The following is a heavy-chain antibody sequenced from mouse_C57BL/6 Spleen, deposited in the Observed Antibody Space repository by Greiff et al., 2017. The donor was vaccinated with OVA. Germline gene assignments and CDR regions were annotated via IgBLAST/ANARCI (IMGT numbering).Heavy chain of an antibody. J-gene: IGHJ1*03. Sequence: QVQLQQPGTELVKPGASVKLSCKASGYTFTSYWMHWVKQRPGQGLEWIGNINPSNGGTNYNEKFKSKATLTVDKSSSTAYMQLSSLTSEDSAVYYCAIITTVVSYWYFDVWGTGTTVTVSS. CDR1: GYTFTSYW. V-gene: IGHV1-53*01. CDR3: AIITTVVSYWYFDV. CDR2: INPSNGGT. D-gene: IGHD1-1*01.